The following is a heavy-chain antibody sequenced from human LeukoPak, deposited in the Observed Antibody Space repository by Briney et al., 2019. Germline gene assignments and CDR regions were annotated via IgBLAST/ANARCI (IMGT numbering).Heavy chain of an antibody. CDR3: ARARNNYDISSFSPLDY. J-gene: IGHJ4*02. D-gene: IGHD3-22*01. CDR1: GFTFSSYG. Sequence: PGRSLRLSCAASGFTFSSYGMDWVRQAPGKGLEWLAVIWYDGSNIYYADSVKGRFAISRDNSKNALYLLLNSLRADDTAVYYCARARNNYDISSFSPLDYWGQGTLVTVSS. CDR2: IWYDGSNI. V-gene: IGHV3-33*01.